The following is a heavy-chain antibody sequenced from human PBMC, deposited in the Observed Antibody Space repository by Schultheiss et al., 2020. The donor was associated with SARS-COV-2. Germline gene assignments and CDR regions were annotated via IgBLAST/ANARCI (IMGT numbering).Heavy chain of an antibody. CDR1: GGSFSGYY. D-gene: IGHD3-16*02. CDR2: IYYSGST. J-gene: IGHJ4*03. CDR3: ASRRLRLGELSLYGNDY. Sequence: SETLSLTCAVSGGSFSGYYWGWIRQPPGKGLEWIGSIYYSGSTYYNPSLKSRVTISVDTSKNQFSLKLSSVTAADTAVYYCASRRLRLGELSLYGNDYWGQGTTVAVSS. V-gene: IGHV4-38-2*01.